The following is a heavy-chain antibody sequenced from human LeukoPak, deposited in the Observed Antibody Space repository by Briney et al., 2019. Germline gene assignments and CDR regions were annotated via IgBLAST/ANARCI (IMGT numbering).Heavy chain of an antibody. CDR1: GGSISSSY. CDR3: ATGFGYYDVLTAF. D-gene: IGHD3-9*01. Sequence: SETPSLTCTVSGGSISSSYWSWIRQPPGKGLEWIGYIYYSGSTNYNPSLKSRVTISVDTSKNQFSLKVRSVTAADTAVYYCATGFGYYDVLTAFWGQGTLVTVSS. V-gene: IGHV4-59*01. J-gene: IGHJ4*02. CDR2: IYYSGST.